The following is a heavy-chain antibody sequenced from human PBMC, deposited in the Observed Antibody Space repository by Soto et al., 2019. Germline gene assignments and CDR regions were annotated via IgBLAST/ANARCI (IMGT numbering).Heavy chain of an antibody. Sequence: SETLSLTCTVSGGSISSSSYYWGWIRQPPGKGLEWIGSIYYSGSTYYNPSLKSRVTISVDTSKNQFSLKLSSVTAADTAVYYCARFYRGYCSSTSCYSEDAFDIWGQGTMVTVSS. CDR2: IYYSGST. CDR3: ARFYRGYCSSTSCYSEDAFDI. D-gene: IGHD2-2*01. CDR1: GGSISSSSYY. J-gene: IGHJ3*02. V-gene: IGHV4-39*01.